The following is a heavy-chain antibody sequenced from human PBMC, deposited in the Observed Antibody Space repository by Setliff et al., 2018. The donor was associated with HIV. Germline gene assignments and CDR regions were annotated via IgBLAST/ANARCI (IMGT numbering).Heavy chain of an antibody. CDR2: ISDSGGKT. V-gene: IGHV3-23*01. CDR3: AKEYSASSEDP. J-gene: IGHJ5*01. Sequence: SLRLSCAASGFTFSNYDMSWVRQAPEKGLEWVSGISDSGGKTYYTDSVKGRFTISRDNSKNTLYLQMNSLRVEDTAVYYCAKEYSASSEDPWGQGTLVTVSS. D-gene: IGHD5-12*01. CDR1: GFTFSNYD.